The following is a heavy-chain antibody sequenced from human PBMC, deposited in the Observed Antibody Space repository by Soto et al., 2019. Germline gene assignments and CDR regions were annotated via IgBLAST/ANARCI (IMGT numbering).Heavy chain of an antibody. CDR3: ARDRYCTDGVCFGSGY. V-gene: IGHV3-33*01. J-gene: IGHJ4*02. Sequence: QVQLVESGGGVVQPGRSLRLSCAASGFTFSSYGMHWVRQAPGKGLEWVAVIWYEGGNKYYADSVKGRFTISRDNSKKXVYRQVNSLRAEDTAVYYCARDRYCTDGVCFGSGYWGQGTLVTVSS. CDR2: IWYEGGNK. CDR1: GFTFSSYG. D-gene: IGHD2-8*01.